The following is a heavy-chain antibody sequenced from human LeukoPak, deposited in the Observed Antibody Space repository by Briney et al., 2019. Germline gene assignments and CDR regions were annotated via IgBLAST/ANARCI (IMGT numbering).Heavy chain of an antibody. D-gene: IGHD6-13*01. CDR3: AKTPKKIAAAGSNYFDY. Sequence: GGSLRLSCAASGFTFSSYAMSWVRQAPGKGLEWVSAISGSGGSTYYADSVKGRFTISRDNSKNTLYLQMNSLGAEDTAVYYCAKTPKKIAAAGSNYFDYWGQGPRSPSPQ. CDR2: ISGSGGST. V-gene: IGHV3-23*01. J-gene: IGHJ4*02. CDR1: GFTFSSYA.